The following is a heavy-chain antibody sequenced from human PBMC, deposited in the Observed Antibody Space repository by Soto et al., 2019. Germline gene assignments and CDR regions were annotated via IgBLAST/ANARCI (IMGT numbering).Heavy chain of an antibody. J-gene: IGHJ6*02. CDR1: GYSFTSYW. CDR2: IYPGDSDT. Sequence: PGASLKISCKGSGYSFTSYWIGWVRQMPGKGLEWMGIIYPGDSDTRYSPSFQGPVTISADKSISTAYLQWSSLKASDTAMYYCARGSVVTAINYSYYGMDVWGQGTTVTVSS. V-gene: IGHV5-51*01. CDR3: ARGSVVTAINYSYYGMDV. D-gene: IGHD2-21*02.